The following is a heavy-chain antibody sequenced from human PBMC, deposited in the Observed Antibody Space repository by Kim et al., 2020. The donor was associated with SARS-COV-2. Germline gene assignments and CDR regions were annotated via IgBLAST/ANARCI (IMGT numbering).Heavy chain of an antibody. Sequence: ETLSLTCAVYGGSFSNYYWSWIRQPPGQGLEWIGEINHSGSTNYNPSLNSRVTISVDTSKNQFSLKLTSVTAAYTAGYYCPSGQTTLVIQLVVYYYYYY. D-gene: IGHD4-17*01. CDR2: INHSGST. CDR3: PSGQTTLVIQLVVYYYYYY. CDR1: GGSFSNYY. V-gene: IGHV4-34*01. J-gene: IGHJ6*03.